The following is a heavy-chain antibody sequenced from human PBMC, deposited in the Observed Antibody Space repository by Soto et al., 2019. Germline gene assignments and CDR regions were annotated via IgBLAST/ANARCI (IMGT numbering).Heavy chain of an antibody. J-gene: IGHJ2*01. D-gene: IGHD2-15*01. CDR2: IYSDGST. Sequence: GGSLRLSCAASGFTVSSKYMSWVRQAPGKGLEWVSVIYSDGSTYYADSVKGRFTVSRDNAKNSLFLQMNSVRAEDTAVYYCAGFPRGYQTIGYFDLWGRGTPVTVSS. CDR1: GFTVSSKY. V-gene: IGHV3-53*01. CDR3: AGFPRGYQTIGYFDL.